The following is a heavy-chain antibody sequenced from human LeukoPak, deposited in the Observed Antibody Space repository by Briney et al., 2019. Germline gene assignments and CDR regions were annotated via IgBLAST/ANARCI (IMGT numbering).Heavy chain of an antibody. J-gene: IGHJ3*02. CDR1: GFTFSSNY. D-gene: IGHD3-22*01. Sequence: PGGSLRLSCAASGFTFSSNYMRWVRQAPGKGLEWVSVIYSGGSTYYADSVKGRFTIARDNSKNTLYLQMNSMRAEDTAVYYCARDRRYDSSRYYYEPPDAFDIWGQGTMVTVSS. V-gene: IGHV3-66*01. CDR2: IYSGGST. CDR3: ARDRRYDSSRYYYEPPDAFDI.